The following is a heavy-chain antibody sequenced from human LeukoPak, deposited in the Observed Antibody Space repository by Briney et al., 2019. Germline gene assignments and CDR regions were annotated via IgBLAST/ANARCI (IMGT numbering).Heavy chain of an antibody. D-gene: IGHD3-10*01. J-gene: IGHJ6*03. CDR2: INPNSGGT. Sequence: ASVKVSCKASGYTFTGYYMHWVRQAPGQGLEWMGWINPNSGGTNYAQKFQGRVTMTRDTSISTAYMELSRLRSDDTAVYYCARVSYYGSGSYYKVADYYYYMDVWGKGTTVTISS. CDR3: ARVSYYGSGSYYKVADYYYYMDV. CDR1: GYTFTGYY. V-gene: IGHV1-2*02.